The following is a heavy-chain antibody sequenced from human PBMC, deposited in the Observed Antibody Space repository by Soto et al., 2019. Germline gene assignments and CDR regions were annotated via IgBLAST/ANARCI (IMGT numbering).Heavy chain of an antibody. D-gene: IGHD2-21*02. V-gene: IGHV1-69*13. CDR2: IIPVFGRV. Sequence: GASVKVSCKASGGSFKTFAISGVRQAPGQGLEWMGGIIPVFGRVTYAQNFQGRVTITADDSTSTAYMELSRLRSDDTAVYYCAGGFRGGDADWFDPWGQGTLVTVSS. CDR1: GGSFKTFA. CDR3: AGGFRGGDADWFDP. J-gene: IGHJ5*02.